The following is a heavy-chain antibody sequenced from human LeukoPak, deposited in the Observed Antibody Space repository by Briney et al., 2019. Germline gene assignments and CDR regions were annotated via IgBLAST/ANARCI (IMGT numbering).Heavy chain of an antibody. CDR3: ARGGSRGPILPYNWFDP. D-gene: IGHD2-15*01. Sequence: GGSLRLSCAPSGFTFRNYAMHWVLHTPVEGLVCVANVWGDGSLKYYADSVKGLFTISRHNSKNTLYMEMNRLRVEDQAVYYCARGGSRGPILPYNWFDPWGQGILVTVSS. J-gene: IGHJ5*02. V-gene: IGHV3-33*01. CDR2: VWGDGSLK. CDR1: GFTFRNYA.